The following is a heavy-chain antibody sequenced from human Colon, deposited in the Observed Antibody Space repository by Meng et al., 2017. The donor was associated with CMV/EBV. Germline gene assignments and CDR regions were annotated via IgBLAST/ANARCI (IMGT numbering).Heavy chain of an antibody. Sequence: SETLSLTCTVSGGSISSSSYYWGWIRQPPGKGPEWIGYIFYSGITNYNPSPKSRVAISVDTSKNQFSLRLSSVTAADTAVYYCATIAAYNSRDWFDPWGQGTLVTVSS. CDR3: ATIAAYNSRDWFDP. V-gene: IGHV4-61*05. CDR2: IFYSGIT. D-gene: IGHD1-14*01. CDR1: GGSISSSSYY. J-gene: IGHJ5*02.